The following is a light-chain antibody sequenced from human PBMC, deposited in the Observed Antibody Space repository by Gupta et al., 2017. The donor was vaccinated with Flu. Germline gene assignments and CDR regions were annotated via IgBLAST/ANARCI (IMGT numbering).Light chain of an antibody. CDR3: QQRDINPRT. CDR2: AAS. Sequence: PSSLSASVGDRVTITCRASQSISTYLNWYQQKPGKAPKLLIYAASRGQSGVPSRFSGSGSGTDFTLTLSSRQPEDFATYYCQQRDINPRTFGQGTKVEIK. J-gene: IGKJ1*01. V-gene: IGKV1-39*01. CDR1: QSISTY.